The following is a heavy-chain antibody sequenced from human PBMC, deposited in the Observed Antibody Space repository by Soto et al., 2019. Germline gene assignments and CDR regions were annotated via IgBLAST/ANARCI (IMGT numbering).Heavy chain of an antibody. J-gene: IGHJ4*02. CDR2: ISSSSSYI. D-gene: IGHD3-10*01. CDR3: ARGPPMVRGVTHFDY. Sequence: GGSLRLSCAASGFTFSSYSMNWVRQAPGKGLEWVSSISSSSSYIYYADSVKGRFTISRDNAKNSLYLQMNSLRAADTAVYYCARGPPMVRGVTHFDYWGQGTLVTVSS. V-gene: IGHV3-21*01. CDR1: GFTFSSYS.